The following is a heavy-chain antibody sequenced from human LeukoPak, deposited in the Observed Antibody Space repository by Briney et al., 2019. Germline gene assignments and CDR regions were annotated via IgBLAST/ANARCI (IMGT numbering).Heavy chain of an antibody. J-gene: IGHJ4*02. Sequence: PVGSLRLSCAASGFTFGSYDMHWVRQAPGKGLEWVAVIWYDGSNKYYADSVKGRFTISRDISKNTLYLQMNSLRAEDTAVYYCARHKDWTFDYWGQGTLVTVSS. CDR3: ARHKDWTFDY. D-gene: IGHD3/OR15-3a*01. CDR2: IWYDGSNK. V-gene: IGHV3-33*01. CDR1: GFTFGSYD.